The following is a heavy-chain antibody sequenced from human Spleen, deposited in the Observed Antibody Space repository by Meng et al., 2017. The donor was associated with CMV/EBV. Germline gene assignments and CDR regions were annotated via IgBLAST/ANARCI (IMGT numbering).Heavy chain of an antibody. CDR2: ISSSGSTI. D-gene: IGHD1-1*01. J-gene: IGHJ4*02. CDR3: ARASWNDVLFDF. CDR1: GFTFSRYE. Sequence: GESLKISCAASGFTFSRYEMHWARQAPGKGLEWVSYISSSGSTIYYADSVKGRFTISRDNAKKSLYLQLNSLRAEDTAVYYCARASWNDVLFDFWGQGTLVTVSS. V-gene: IGHV3-48*03.